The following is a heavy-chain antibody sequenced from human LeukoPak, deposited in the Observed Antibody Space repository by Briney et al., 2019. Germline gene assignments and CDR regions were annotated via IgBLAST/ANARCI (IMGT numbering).Heavy chain of an antibody. Sequence: SETLSLTCAVYGGSFSGYYWSWIRQPPGKGLEWIWEINHSGSTNYNPSLKSRVTISVDTSKNQFSLKLSSVTAADTAVYYCARLPRTLRYFDPGTRRPGYWFDPWGQGTLVTVSS. CDR3: ARLPRTLRYFDPGTRRPGYWFDP. D-gene: IGHD3-9*01. V-gene: IGHV4-34*01. CDR1: GGSFSGYY. CDR2: INHSGST. J-gene: IGHJ5*02.